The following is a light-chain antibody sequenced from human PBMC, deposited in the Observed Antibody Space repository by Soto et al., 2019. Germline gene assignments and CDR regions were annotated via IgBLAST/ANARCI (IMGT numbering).Light chain of an antibody. V-gene: IGLV2-8*01. CDR1: STDVGGYNY. CDR2: EVS. CDR3: SSYAGNNIHYV. J-gene: IGLJ1*01. Sequence: QSALTQPPSASGSAGQSVTISCTGTSTDVGGYNYVSWYQQHPGKAPKLMIYEVSKRPSGVPDRFSGSESGNTASLTVSGLQAEDEADYYCSSYAGNNIHYVFGTGTKLTVL.